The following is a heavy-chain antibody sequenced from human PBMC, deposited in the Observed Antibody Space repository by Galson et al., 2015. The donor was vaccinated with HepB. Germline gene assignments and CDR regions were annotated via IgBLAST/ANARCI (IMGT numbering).Heavy chain of an antibody. V-gene: IGHV3-23*01. CDR2: TSGSGIST. J-gene: IGHJ4*02. CDR3: VPGEQRGNFFDY. CDR1: GFTFSSYF. Sequence: SLRLSCAASGFTFSSYFMSWVRQAPGKGLEWISATSGSGISTYYADSVKGRFTISRDNSKNTLYLQMSSLRAEDTAVYYCVPGEQRGNFFDYWGQGTLVTVSS. D-gene: IGHD3-16*01.